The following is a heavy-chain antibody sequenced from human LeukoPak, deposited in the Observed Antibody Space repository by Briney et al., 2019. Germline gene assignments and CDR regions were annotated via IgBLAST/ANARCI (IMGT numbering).Heavy chain of an antibody. CDR1: GYTFTSYY. CDR2: INPSGGST. D-gene: IGHD3-22*01. J-gene: IGHJ4*02. V-gene: IGHV1-46*01. CDR3: ARGSLSYYYDSSGSDLYYFDY. Sequence: ASVKVSCKASGYTFTSYYMHWVRQAPGQGLEWMGIINPSGGSTSYAQKFQGRVTMTRDTSTSTVYMELSSLRSEDTAVYYCARGSLSYYYDSSGSDLYYFDYWGQGTLVTVSS.